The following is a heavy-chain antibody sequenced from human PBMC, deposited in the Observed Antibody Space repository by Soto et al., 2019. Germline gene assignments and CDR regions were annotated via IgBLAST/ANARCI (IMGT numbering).Heavy chain of an antibody. V-gene: IGHV1-3*01. CDR1: GYTFTSYA. CDR2: INAGNGNT. CDR3: ARGPGGPDGPGDF. D-gene: IGHD2-15*01. Sequence: QVQLVQSGAEVKKPGASVKVSCKASGYTFTSYAMHWVRQAPGQRLEWMGWINAGNGNTKYSQKFQGRVTITRDTSATTAYMELSSLRSEDTAVYYCARGPGGPDGPGDFWGQGTLVTVSS. J-gene: IGHJ4*02.